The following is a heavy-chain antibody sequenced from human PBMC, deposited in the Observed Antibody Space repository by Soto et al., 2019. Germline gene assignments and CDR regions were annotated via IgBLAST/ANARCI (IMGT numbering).Heavy chain of an antibody. J-gene: IGHJ5*02. CDR3: ARGYYDFWSGYYPSYNWFDP. D-gene: IGHD3-3*01. CDR2: INPSGGGT. V-gene: IGHV1-46*01. Sequence: ASVKVSGKASGYTFTSYYMHWVRQAPGQGLEWMGIINPSGGGTSYAQKFQGRVTMTGDTSTSTVYMELSSLRSEDTAVYYCARGYYDFWSGYYPSYNWFDPWGQGTLVTVSS. CDR1: GYTFTSYY.